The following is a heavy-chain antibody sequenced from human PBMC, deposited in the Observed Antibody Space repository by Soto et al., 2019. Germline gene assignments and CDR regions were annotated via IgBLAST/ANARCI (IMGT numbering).Heavy chain of an antibody. J-gene: IGHJ6*02. CDR1: GGTFSSYA. CDR2: IIPIFGTA. Sequence: SVKVSCKASGGTFSSYAISWVRQAPGQGLEWMGGIIPIFGTANHAQKFQGRVTITADESTSTAYMELSSLRSEDTAVYYCARDEYCSSTSCYTFYDILTGYYYYGMDVWGQGTTVTVSS. CDR3: ARDEYCSSTSCYTFYDILTGYYYYGMDV. D-gene: IGHD2-2*02. V-gene: IGHV1-69*13.